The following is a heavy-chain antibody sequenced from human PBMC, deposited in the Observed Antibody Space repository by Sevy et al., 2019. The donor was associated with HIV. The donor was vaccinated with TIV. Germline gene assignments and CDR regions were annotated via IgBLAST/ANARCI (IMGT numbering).Heavy chain of an antibody. CDR2: ISWNSAFI. D-gene: IGHD6-19*01. CDR1: GFSFDDYA. J-gene: IGHJ1*01. V-gene: IGHV3-9*01. Sequence: GGSLRLSCAASGFSFDDYAMHWVRQAPGKGLEWVSGISWNSAFIGYADSVKGRYTISRDNAKNSLYLQINSLKPEETAFYYCAKDGGSGSGPSAEYFHPWGQGTLVTVSS. CDR3: AKDGGSGSGPSAEYFHP.